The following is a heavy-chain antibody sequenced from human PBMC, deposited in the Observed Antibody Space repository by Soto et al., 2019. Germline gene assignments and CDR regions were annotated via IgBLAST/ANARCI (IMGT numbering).Heavy chain of an antibody. D-gene: IGHD6-13*01. Sequence: PGESLKISCKCSGYSCTSYWIGWVRQMPGKGLEWMGIIYPGDSDTRYSPSFQGQVTISADKSISTAYLQWSSLKASDTAMYYCARLRSPPSYYYYYGMDVWGQGTTVTVSS. CDR3: ARLRSPPSYYYYYGMDV. J-gene: IGHJ6*02. V-gene: IGHV5-51*01. CDR1: GYSCTSYW. CDR2: IYPGDSDT.